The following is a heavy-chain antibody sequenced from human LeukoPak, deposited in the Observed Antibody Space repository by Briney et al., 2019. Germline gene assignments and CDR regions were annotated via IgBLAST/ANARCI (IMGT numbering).Heavy chain of an antibody. V-gene: IGHV4-31*03. D-gene: IGHD3-3*01. Sequence: SETLSLTCTVSGGSISSGDYYWSWIRQHPGKGLEWIGYIYYSGSTYYNPSLKSRVTISVDTSKNQSSLKLSSVTAADTAVYYCARAGFWSGYYPYYFDYWGQGTLVTVSS. CDR3: ARAGFWSGYYPYYFDY. CDR2: IYYSGST. CDR1: GGSISSGDYY. J-gene: IGHJ4*02.